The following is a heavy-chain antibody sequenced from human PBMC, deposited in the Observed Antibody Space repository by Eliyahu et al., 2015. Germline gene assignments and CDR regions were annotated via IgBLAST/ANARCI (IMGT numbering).Heavy chain of an antibody. J-gene: IGHJ4*02. CDR1: GGSFSGYY. D-gene: IGHD3-22*01. Sequence: QVQLQEWGAGLLKPSETLSLTCAVYGGSFSGYYWSWIRQPPGKGLEWIGEINHSGSTNYNPSLKSRVTISVDTSKNQFSLKLSSVTAADTALYYCARLISGYYHYWGQGTLVTVSS. V-gene: IGHV4-34*01. CDR2: INHSGST. CDR3: ARLISGYYHY.